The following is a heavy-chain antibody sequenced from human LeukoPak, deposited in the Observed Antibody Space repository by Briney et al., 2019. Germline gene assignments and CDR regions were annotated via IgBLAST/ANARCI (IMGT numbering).Heavy chain of an antibody. D-gene: IGHD3-22*01. J-gene: IGHJ3*01. V-gene: IGHV4-39*01. Sequence: PSETLSLTCTVSGVSISSSNSYWGWIRQPPGKGLEWIGSIYYSGNTYYNASLKSQVSISIDTSKNQFSLKLTSVTAADTAVYYCARVERHDSILDAFDVWGQGTKVTVSS. CDR1: GVSISSSNSY. CDR2: IYYSGNT. CDR3: ARVERHDSILDAFDV.